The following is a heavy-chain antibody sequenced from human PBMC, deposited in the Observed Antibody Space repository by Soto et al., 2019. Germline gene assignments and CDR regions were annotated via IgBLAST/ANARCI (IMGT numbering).Heavy chain of an antibody. J-gene: IGHJ3*02. CDR3: AREPHPTVTHQPGAFDI. Sequence: QVQLQESGPGLVKPSQTLSLTCTVSGGSISSGGYYWSWIRQHPGKGLEWIGYIYYSGSTYYNPSLKSRVTISVDTSKNQFSPKLSSVTAADTAVYYCAREPHPTVTHQPGAFDIWGQGTMVTVSS. D-gene: IGHD4-17*01. CDR1: GGSISSGGYY. V-gene: IGHV4-31*03. CDR2: IYYSGST.